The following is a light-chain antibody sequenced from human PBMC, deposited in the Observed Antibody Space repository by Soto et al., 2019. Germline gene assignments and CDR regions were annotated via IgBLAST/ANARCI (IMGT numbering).Light chain of an antibody. CDR2: GAS. J-gene: IGKJ4*01. CDR1: HSVSSR. CDR3: QHYTNWPLT. Sequence: EIVMTQSPATLSVSPGERATLSCRASHSVSSRLAWYQQKPGQAPRLLIYGASTRATGLPARFSGSGSGTEFTLTISSLQSEDFAVYYCQHYTNWPLTFGGGTKVENK. V-gene: IGKV3-15*01.